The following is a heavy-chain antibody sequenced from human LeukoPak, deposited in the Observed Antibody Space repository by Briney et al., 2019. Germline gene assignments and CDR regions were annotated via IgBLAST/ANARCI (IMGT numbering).Heavy chain of an antibody. CDR2: ISGSGGST. CDR1: GFTFSNHG. CDR3: AKGGTGIAAAGRGVDYYYYMDV. V-gene: IGHV3-23*01. Sequence: GGSLRLSCATSGFTFSNHGMSWVRQAPGKGLEWVSAISGSGGSTYYADSVKGRFTISRDNSKNTLYLQMNSLRAEDTAVYYCAKGGTGIAAAGRGVDYYYYMDVWGKGTTVTISS. J-gene: IGHJ6*03. D-gene: IGHD6-13*01.